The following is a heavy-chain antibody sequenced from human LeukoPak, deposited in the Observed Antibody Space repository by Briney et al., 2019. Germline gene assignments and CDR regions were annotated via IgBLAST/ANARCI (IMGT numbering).Heavy chain of an antibody. CDR2: IIPIFGTA. CDR3: ARGTVTIPYYYYGMDV. CDR1: GGTFSSYA. Sequence: SVKVSCTASGGTFSSYAISWVRQAPGQGLEWMGGIIPIFGTANYAQKFQGRVTITADESTSTAYMELSSLRSEDTAVYYCARGTVTIPYYYYGMDVWGQGTTVTVSS. V-gene: IGHV1-69*13. J-gene: IGHJ6*02. D-gene: IGHD4-17*01.